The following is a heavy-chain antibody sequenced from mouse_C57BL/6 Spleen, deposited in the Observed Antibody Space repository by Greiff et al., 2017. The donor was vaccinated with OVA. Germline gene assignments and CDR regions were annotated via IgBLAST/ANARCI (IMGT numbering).Heavy chain of an antibody. J-gene: IGHJ4*01. CDR2: INPSNGGT. CDR3: ARGGTLVEAMDY. Sequence: QVQLQQPGTELVKPGASVKLSCKASGYTFTSYWMHWVKQRPGQGLEWIGNINPSNGGTNYNEKFKSKATLTVDKSSSTAYMQLRSLPSEDSAVYYCARGGTLVEAMDYWGQGTSVTVSS. V-gene: IGHV1-53*01. CDR1: GYTFTSYW. D-gene: IGHD2-10*02.